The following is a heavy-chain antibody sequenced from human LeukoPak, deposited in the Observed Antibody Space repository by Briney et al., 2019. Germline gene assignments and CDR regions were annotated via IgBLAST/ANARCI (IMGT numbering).Heavy chain of an antibody. V-gene: IGHV1-2*02. CDR1: GYTFTGYY. J-gene: IGHJ4*02. CDR2: INPKSGDS. CDR3: ARGDTATFDY. D-gene: IGHD5-18*01. Sequence: ASVRVSCKASGYTFTGYYMNWVRQAPGQGLEWIGWINPKSGDSNHAQKFQDRVTMTGDTSISTAYMELSSLRSNDTAVYYCARGDTATFDYWGQGTLVTVSS.